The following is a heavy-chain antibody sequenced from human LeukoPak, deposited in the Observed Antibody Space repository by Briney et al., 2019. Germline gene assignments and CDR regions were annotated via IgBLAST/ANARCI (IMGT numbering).Heavy chain of an antibody. D-gene: IGHD5-18*01. J-gene: IGHJ4*02. CDR2: ISSNGGST. Sequence: GGSLRLSCAASGFTFSSYAMHWVRQAPGKGLEYVSAISSNGGSTYYANSVKGRFTISRDNSKNTLYLQMNSLRAEDTAVYYCAREERYSYKDWGQGTLATVSS. CDR1: GFTFSSYA. CDR3: AREERYSYKD. V-gene: IGHV3-64*01.